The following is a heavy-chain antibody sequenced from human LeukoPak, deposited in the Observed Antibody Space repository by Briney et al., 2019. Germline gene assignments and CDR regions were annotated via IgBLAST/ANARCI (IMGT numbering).Heavy chain of an antibody. V-gene: IGHV4-34*01. CDR2: INHSGST. CDR3: ARDRDSSGWYWWFDP. J-gene: IGHJ5*02. D-gene: IGHD6-19*01. CDR1: GGSFSGYY. Sequence: SETLSLTCAVYGGSFSGYYWSWIRQPPGKGLEWIGEINHSGSTNYNPSLKSRVTISVDTSKNQFSLRLSSVTAADTAVYYCARDRDSSGWYWWFDPWGQGTLVTVSS.